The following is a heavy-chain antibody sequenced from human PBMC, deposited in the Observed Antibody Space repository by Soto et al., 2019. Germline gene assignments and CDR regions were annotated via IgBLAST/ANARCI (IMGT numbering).Heavy chain of an antibody. Sequence: GGSLRLSCAASGCTVSSYAMSWVRQDPGKGLEWVSAIGGSGGSTYYADSVKGRFTISRDNSKNTLYLQMNGLRAEDTAVYYCARGEGNPGFGYYYSYMDVWGKGTTVTVSS. CDR1: GCTVSSYA. J-gene: IGHJ6*03. D-gene: IGHD3-10*01. CDR2: IGGSGGST. CDR3: ARGEGNPGFGYYYSYMDV. V-gene: IGHV3-23*01.